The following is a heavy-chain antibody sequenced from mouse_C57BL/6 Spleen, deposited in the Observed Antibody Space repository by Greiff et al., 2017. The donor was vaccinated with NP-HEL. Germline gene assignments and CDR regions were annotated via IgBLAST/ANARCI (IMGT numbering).Heavy chain of an antibody. D-gene: IGHD2-3*01. V-gene: IGHV2-2*01. J-gene: IGHJ4*01. Sequence: VQLQQSGPGLVQPSQSLSITCTVSGFSLTSYGVHWVRQSPGKGLEWLGVIWSGGSTDYNAAFISRLSISKDNSKSQVFFKMNSLQSDDTAIYYCARKIYDDYPYAMDYWGQGTSVTVSS. CDR1: GFSLTSYG. CDR2: IWSGGST. CDR3: ARKIYDDYPYAMDY.